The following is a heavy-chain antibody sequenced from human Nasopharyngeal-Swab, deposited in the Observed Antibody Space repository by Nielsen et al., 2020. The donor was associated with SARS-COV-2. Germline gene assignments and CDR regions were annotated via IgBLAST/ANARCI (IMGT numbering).Heavy chain of an antibody. J-gene: IGHJ3*02. Sequence: GESLKISCAASGFTFSTYAMTWVRQAPGKGLEWVSTIDAGGDNTWYADSVKGRFTISRDNSKSTLYLQMNSLRPEDTAVYYCAREGITIPGGAFDIWGQGTMVTVSS. V-gene: IGHV3-23*01. CDR1: GFTFSTYA. CDR2: IDAGGDNT. D-gene: IGHD1-14*01. CDR3: AREGITIPGGAFDI.